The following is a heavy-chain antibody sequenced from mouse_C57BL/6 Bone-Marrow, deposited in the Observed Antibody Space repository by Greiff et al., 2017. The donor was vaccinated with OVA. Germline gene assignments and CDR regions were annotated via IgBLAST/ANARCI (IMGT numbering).Heavy chain of an antibody. CDR3: ARGGWFFAY. D-gene: IGHD2-3*01. Sequence: EVKVVESGPELVKPGASVKISCKASGYSFTDYNMNWVKQAQGKSLEWIGEINPNYGTTSYNQKFKGKATLTVDQSSSTAYMQLNSLTSEDSAVYYCARGGWFFAYWGQGTLVTVSA. V-gene: IGHV1-39*01. CDR1: GYSFTDYN. CDR2: INPNYGTT. J-gene: IGHJ3*01.